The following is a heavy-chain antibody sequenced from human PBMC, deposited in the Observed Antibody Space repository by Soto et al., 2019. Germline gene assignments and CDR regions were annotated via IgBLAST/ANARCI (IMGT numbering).Heavy chain of an antibody. D-gene: IGHD3-10*01. CDR1: GFTFSSFW. CDR3: IRDYGEAGSTNAFDI. Sequence: GGSLRLSCAAPGFTFSSFWMHWVRQAPGKGLVWVSRINSDGSGASYADFVEGRFTISRDNAKNTVYFQMNSLREEDTAVYYCIRDYGEAGSTNAFDIWGQGTMVTVSS. J-gene: IGHJ3*02. V-gene: IGHV3-74*01. CDR2: INSDGSGA.